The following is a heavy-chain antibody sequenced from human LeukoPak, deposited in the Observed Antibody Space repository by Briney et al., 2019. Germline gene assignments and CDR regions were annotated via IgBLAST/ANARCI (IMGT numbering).Heavy chain of an antibody. CDR2: INAGNGNT. J-gene: IGHJ4*02. D-gene: IGHD5-12*01. CDR3: ARDLRSGGYDYVGFDY. Sequence: APVKVSCKASGYTFTSYAMHWVRQAPGQRLEWMGWINAGNGNTKYSQKFQGRVTITRDTSASTAYMELSSLRSEDTAVYYCARDLRSGGYDYVGFDYWGQGTLVTVSS. V-gene: IGHV1-3*01. CDR1: GYTFTSYA.